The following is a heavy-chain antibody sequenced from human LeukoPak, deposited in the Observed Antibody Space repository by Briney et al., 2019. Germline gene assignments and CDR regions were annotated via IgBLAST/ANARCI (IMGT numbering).Heavy chain of an antibody. V-gene: IGHV4-39*07. Sequence: PSETLSLTCSVSGGSISRNTHYCGWIRQPPGKGLEWIGSIYYSGSTYYNPSLKSRVTISVDTSKNQFSLKLSSVTAADTAVYYCARCRRRNGYYMDVWGKGTTVTVSS. D-gene: IGHD1-14*01. CDR1: GGSISRNTHY. CDR3: ARCRRRNGYYMDV. CDR2: IYYSGST. J-gene: IGHJ6*03.